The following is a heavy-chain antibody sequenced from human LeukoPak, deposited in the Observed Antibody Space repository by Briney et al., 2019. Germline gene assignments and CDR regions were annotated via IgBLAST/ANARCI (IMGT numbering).Heavy chain of an antibody. CDR3: ARDQAQYSSGQPFDY. CDR1: GFTFSTYS. D-gene: IGHD6-19*01. Sequence: PGGSLRLSCAASGFTFSTYSMNWVRQAPGKGLEWVSSISSSSSYIYYADSVKGRFTISRDNAKNSLYLQMNSLRAEDTAVYYCARDQAQYSSGQPFDYWGQGTLVTVSS. CDR2: ISSSSSYI. J-gene: IGHJ4*02. V-gene: IGHV3-21*01.